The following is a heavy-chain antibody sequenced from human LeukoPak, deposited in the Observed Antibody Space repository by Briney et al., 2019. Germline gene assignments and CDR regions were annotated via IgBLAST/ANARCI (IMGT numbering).Heavy chain of an antibody. D-gene: IGHD2-15*01. J-gene: IGHJ6*03. V-gene: IGHV4-38-2*02. Sequence: PSETLSLTCTVSGYSISSGYYWGWIRQPPGKGLEWIGSIYYSGSTYYNPSLKSRVTISVDTSKNQFSLKLSSVTAADTAVYYCARVVGYYYMDVWGKGTTVTVSS. CDR2: IYYSGST. CDR1: GYSISSGYY. CDR3: ARVVGYYYMDV.